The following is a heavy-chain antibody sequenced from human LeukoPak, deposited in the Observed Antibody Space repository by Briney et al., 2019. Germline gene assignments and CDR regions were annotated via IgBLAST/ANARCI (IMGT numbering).Heavy chain of an antibody. CDR1: GGSISSYY. CDR2: IYYSGST. V-gene: IGHV4-59*01. J-gene: IGHJ6*02. D-gene: IGHD4-17*01. Sequence: SETLSLTCTVSGGSISSYYWSWIRQPPGKGLEWIGYIYYSGSTNYNPSLKSRVTISVDTSKNQFSLKLSSVTAADTAVYYCARDRGPPAVTTGYYYGMDVWGQGTTVTVSS. CDR3: ARDRGPPAVTTGYYYGMDV.